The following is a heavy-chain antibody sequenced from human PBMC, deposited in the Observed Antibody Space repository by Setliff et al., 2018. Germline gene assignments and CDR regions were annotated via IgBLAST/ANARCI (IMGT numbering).Heavy chain of an antibody. J-gene: IGHJ6*03. CDR3: ARGLIAYASWYPNKHTYYYYMDV. CDR1: GYTLSHCY. CDR2: INPSGENT. V-gene: IGHV1-46*01. Sequence: ASVKVSCKASGYTLSHCYMHWVRQAPGQGLEWMGLINPSGENTNYAQRFQGRVNMTRDTSTSTVYMELRSLKSEDTATYFCARGLIAYASWYPNKHTYYYYMDVWGKGTTVTVSS. D-gene: IGHD6-13*01.